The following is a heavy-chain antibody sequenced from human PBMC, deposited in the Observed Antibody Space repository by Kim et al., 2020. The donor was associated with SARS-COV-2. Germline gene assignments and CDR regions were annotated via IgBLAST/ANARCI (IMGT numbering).Heavy chain of an antibody. Sequence: GGSLRLSCAASGFTFSSYAMSWVRQAPGKGLEWVSAISGSGGSTYYADSVKGRFTISRDNSKNTLYLQMNSLRAEDTAVYYCARAAAGTKKGNYFDYWGQGTLGTVSS. V-gene: IGHV3-23*01. CDR3: ARAAAGTKKGNYFDY. J-gene: IGHJ4*02. CDR2: ISGSGGST. D-gene: IGHD6-13*01. CDR1: GFTFSSYA.